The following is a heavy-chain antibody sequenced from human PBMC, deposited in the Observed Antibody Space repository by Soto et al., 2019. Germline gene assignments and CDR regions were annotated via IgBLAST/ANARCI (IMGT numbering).Heavy chain of an antibody. CDR1: GFTFDDYA. D-gene: IGHD4-17*01. CDR3: VGLSGDYVY. V-gene: IGHV3-9*01. Sequence: GGSLRLSCAASGFTFDDYAMHWVRQAPGKGLEWVSGISWNSGSIGYADSVKGRFTISRDNAKNSLYLQMNSLRAEDTALYYCVGLSGDYVYWGQGTLVTVSS. CDR2: ISWNSGSI. J-gene: IGHJ4*02.